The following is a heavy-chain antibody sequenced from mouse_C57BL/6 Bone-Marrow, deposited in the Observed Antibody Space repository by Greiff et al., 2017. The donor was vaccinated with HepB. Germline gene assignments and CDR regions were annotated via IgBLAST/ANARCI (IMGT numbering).Heavy chain of an antibody. CDR1: GYSITSGYY. CDR3: ARVAVVAPYWYFDV. CDR2: ISYDGSN. Sequence: EVQLQQSGPGLVKPSQSLSLTCSVTGYSITSGYYWNWIRQFPGNKLEWMGYISYDGSNNYNPPLKNRISITRDTSKNQFFLKLNSVTTEDTATYYCARVAVVAPYWYFDVWGTGTTVTVSS. V-gene: IGHV3-6*01. D-gene: IGHD1-1*01. J-gene: IGHJ1*03.